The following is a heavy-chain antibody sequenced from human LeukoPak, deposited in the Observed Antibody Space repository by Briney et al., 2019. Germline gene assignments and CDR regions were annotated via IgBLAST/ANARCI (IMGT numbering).Heavy chain of an antibody. D-gene: IGHD6-19*01. CDR1: GFTLSTYA. Sequence: GGSLRLSCAASGFTLSTYAMSWVRQTPGKGLEWVAATSSSDAGTYYADSVKGRFTISRDNSKNTLYLQMNSLRAEDTAVYYCAKAAESGYSSGWYYFDYWGQGTLVTVSS. V-gene: IGHV3-23*01. J-gene: IGHJ4*02. CDR3: AKAAESGYSSGWYYFDY. CDR2: TSSSDAGT.